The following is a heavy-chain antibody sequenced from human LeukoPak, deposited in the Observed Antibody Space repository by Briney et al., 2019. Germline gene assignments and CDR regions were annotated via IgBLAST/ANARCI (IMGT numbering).Heavy chain of an antibody. D-gene: IGHD3-3*01. J-gene: IGHJ4*02. V-gene: IGHV3-33*01. CDR1: GFTFTNYG. Sequence: GGSLRLSCAASGFTFTNYGMHWVRQAPGKGLEWLALIWYDGSKKYYADSVKGRFTISRDNSKDTLYLQMDSLRTEDTAVFYCARGLSGFDYWGQGTLVTVSS. CDR3: ARGLSGFDY. CDR2: IWYDGSKK.